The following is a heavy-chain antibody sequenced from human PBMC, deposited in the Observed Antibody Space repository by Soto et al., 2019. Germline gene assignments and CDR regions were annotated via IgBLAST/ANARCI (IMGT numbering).Heavy chain of an antibody. CDR2: ISAYNGNT. J-gene: IGHJ4*02. D-gene: IGHD3-22*01. V-gene: IGHV1-18*01. CDR3: ARVSRYYYDSSGYCNY. CDR1: GYTFTSYG. Sequence: QVQLVQSGAEVKKPGASVKVSCKASGYTFTSYGISWVRQAPGQGLEWMGWISAYNGNTNYAQKRQGRVTMTTDTPTNTAYMELRSLRSDDTAVYYCARVSRYYYDSSGYCNYWGQGTLVTVSS.